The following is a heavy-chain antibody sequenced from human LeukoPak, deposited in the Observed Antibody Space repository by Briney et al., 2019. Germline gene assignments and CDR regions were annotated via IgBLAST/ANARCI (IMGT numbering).Heavy chain of an antibody. Sequence: PGGSLRLSCAASGFTFSSYAMHWVCQAPGKGLEWVAVISYDGSNRYYADSVKGRFTLSRDDSRNTVYLQLNNLRVEDTAIYYCAKANWVSNADAVWWGQGTQVTVSS. CDR3: AKANWVSNADAVW. V-gene: IGHV3-30*14. CDR1: GFTFSSYA. D-gene: IGHD1-1*01. CDR2: ISYDGSNR. J-gene: IGHJ4*02.